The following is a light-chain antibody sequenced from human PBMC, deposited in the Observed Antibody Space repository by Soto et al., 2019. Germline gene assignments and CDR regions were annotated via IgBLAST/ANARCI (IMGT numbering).Light chain of an antibody. J-gene: IGLJ3*02. CDR2: DVS. V-gene: IGLV2-14*01. CDR3: CSYTTSTTVV. CDR1: SSDVGAYDY. Sequence: QSALTQPASVSGSPGQSIIISCTGTSSDVGAYDYVSWYQQHPGKAPKLMISDVSKRFSGVSYRFSGSKSGSTASLTISGLQDEDEAGYYCCSYTTSTTVVFGGGTKVTVL.